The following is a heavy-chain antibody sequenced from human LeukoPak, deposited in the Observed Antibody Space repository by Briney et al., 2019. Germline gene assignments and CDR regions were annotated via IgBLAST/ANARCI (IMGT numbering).Heavy chain of an antibody. CDR3: ARDLAFWSGYYDY. Sequence: QAGGSLRLSCAASGFTFSSYWMSWVRQAPGKGLEWVANIKQDGSERYYVDSVKGRFTISRDNAKNSLYLQMNSLRAEDTAVYYCARDLAFWSGYYDYWGQGTLVTVSS. D-gene: IGHD3-3*01. V-gene: IGHV3-7*01. CDR2: IKQDGSER. CDR1: GFTFSSYW. J-gene: IGHJ4*02.